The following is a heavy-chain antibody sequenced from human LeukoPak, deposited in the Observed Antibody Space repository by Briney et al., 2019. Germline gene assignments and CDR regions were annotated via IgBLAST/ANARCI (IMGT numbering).Heavy chain of an antibody. J-gene: IGHJ4*02. D-gene: IGHD2-2*01. CDR2: IIPIFGTA. CDR1: GGTFSSYA. Sequence: GASVKVSCKASGGTFSSYAISWVRQAPGQGLEWMGGIIPIFGTANYAQKFQGRVTITADESTSTAHMELSSLRSEDTAVYYCARSLPAATTPDYWGQGTLVTVSS. V-gene: IGHV1-69*13. CDR3: ARSLPAATTPDY.